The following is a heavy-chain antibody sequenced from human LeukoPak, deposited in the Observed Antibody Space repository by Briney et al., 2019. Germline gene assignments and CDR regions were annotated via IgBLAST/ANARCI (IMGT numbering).Heavy chain of an antibody. CDR2: IYYTGAT. V-gene: IGHV4-59*01. Sequence: SETLSLTCTVSGGSISSYYWSWIRQPAGKGLEWIGYIYYTGATYYNPSLKSRVTISLDTSKNQFSLKLSSVTAADAAVYYCARAGYSYGTGYYFDYWDQGALVTVSS. J-gene: IGHJ4*02. D-gene: IGHD5-18*01. CDR1: GGSISSYY. CDR3: ARAGYSYGTGYYFDY.